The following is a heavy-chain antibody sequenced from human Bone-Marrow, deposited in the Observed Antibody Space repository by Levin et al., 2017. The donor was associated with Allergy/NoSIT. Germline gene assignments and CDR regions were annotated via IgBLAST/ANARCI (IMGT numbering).Heavy chain of an antibody. D-gene: IGHD1-14*01. J-gene: IGHJ4*02. V-gene: IGHV3-53*01. Sequence: PGGSLRLSCAASGFTVSSNYMSWVRQAPGKGLEWVSVIYSGGSTYYADSVKGRFTISRDNSKNTLYLQMNSLRAEDTAVYYCARDNPVSAGGDYWGQGTLVTVSS. CDR2: IYSGGST. CDR1: GFTVSSNY. CDR3: ARDNPVSAGGDY.